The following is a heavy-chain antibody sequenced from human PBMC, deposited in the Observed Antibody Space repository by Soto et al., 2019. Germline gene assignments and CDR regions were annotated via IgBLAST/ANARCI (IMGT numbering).Heavy chain of an antibody. V-gene: IGHV4-59*12. CDR3: ATGGNGFDFDY. CDR1: GGSISSYY. D-gene: IGHD2-15*01. J-gene: IGHJ4*02. Sequence: SETLSLTCTVSGGSISSYYWSWIRQPPGKGLEWIGYIYYSGSTNYNPSLKSRVTISVDTSKNQFSLRLSSVTAADTAVYYCATGGNGFDFDYWGQGTPVTVSS. CDR2: IYYSGST.